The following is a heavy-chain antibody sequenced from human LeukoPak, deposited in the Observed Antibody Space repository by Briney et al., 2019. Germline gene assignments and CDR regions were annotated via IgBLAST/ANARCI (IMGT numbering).Heavy chain of an antibody. D-gene: IGHD3-22*01. CDR2: IDPSDSYT. V-gene: IGHV5-10-1*01. CDR3: ARLSYYYDSSGYSARTTEYFQH. CDR1: GYSFTSYW. Sequence: GESLKISCKGSGYSFTSYWISWVRQMPGKGLEWMGRIDPSDSYTNYSPSFQSHVTISADKSISTAYLQWSSLKASDTAMYYCARLSYYYDSSGYSARTTEYFQHWGQGTLVTVSS. J-gene: IGHJ1*01.